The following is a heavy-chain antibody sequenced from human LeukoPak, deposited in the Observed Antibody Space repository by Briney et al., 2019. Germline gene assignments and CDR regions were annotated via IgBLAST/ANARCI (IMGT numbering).Heavy chain of an antibody. CDR1: GGSFSGYY. J-gene: IGHJ4*02. CDR2: IKQDGSVR. D-gene: IGHD6-13*01. Sequence: ETLSLTCAVYGGSFSGYYWSWIRQAPGKGLEWVANIKQDGSVRYYVDSVKGRFTISRDNAENALYLQMNSLRAEDTAVYYCARSIAAAGSYWGQGTLVTVSS. CDR3: ARSIAAAGSY. V-gene: IGHV3-7*01.